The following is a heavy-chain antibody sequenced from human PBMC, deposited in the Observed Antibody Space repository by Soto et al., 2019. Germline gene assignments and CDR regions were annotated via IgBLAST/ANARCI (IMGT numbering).Heavy chain of an antibody. D-gene: IGHD6-13*01. CDR2: IYYSGST. CDR1: GGSISSSSYY. V-gene: IGHV4-39*01. Sequence: SETLSLTCTVSGGSISSSSYYWGWIRQPPGKGLEWIGSIYYSGSTYDNPSLKSRDTISVDTSKNQFSLKLSSVTAAGTAVYYCARQSAAGTGWFDPWGQGTLVTVSS. CDR3: ARQSAAGTGWFDP. J-gene: IGHJ5*02.